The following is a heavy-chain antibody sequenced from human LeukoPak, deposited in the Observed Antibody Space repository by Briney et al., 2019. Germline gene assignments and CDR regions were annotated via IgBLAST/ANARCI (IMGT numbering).Heavy chain of an antibody. CDR2: IYYSGST. V-gene: IGHV4-59*01. D-gene: IGHD5-18*01. J-gene: IGHJ4*02. CDR3: ARDLLVTGSFDY. CDR1: GRSISSYY. Sequence: SETLSLTCTVSGRSISSYYWSWIRQPPGKGLELIVYIYYSGSTNYNPSLKSRVTLSLDTSKNPFSLKLSSVTAADTALYYCARDLLVTGSFDYWGQGTLVTVSS.